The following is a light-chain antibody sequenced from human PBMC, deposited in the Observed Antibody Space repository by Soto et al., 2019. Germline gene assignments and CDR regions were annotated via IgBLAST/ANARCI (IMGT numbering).Light chain of an antibody. V-gene: IGKV1-39*01. CDR1: QSISSY. CDR3: QQSYSTLWT. CDR2: AAS. Sequence: DIQMTQSPSSLSASVGDRVTITCRASQSISSYLNWYQQKPGKAPKLLIYAASSLQSGVPSRFSGSGSGTDFTLTISSLQHEDFATYYCQQSYSTLWTFGQGTNVDIK. J-gene: IGKJ1*01.